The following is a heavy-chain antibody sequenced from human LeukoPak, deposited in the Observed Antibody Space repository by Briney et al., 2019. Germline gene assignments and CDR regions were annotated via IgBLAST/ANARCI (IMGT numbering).Heavy chain of an antibody. Sequence: SETLSLTCTVSGGSISSSSYYWGWIRQPPGKGLERIGNIYYSGSTYYNPSLKSRVTISVDTSKNQFSLKLSSVTAADTAVYYCARIRAYSGYLNWFDPWGQGTLVTVSS. CDR3: ARIRAYSGYLNWFDP. D-gene: IGHD5-12*01. CDR2: IYYSGST. CDR1: GGSISSSSYY. V-gene: IGHV4-39*01. J-gene: IGHJ5*02.